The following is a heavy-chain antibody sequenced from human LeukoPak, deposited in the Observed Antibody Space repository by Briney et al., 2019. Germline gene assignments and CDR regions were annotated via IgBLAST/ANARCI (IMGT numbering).Heavy chain of an antibody. J-gene: IGHJ4*02. D-gene: IGHD6-19*01. CDR3: TTPRYSSGWFPDY. CDR1: GGSISSNY. V-gene: IGHV3-15*01. Sequence: ETLSLTCTASGGSISSNYWSWIRQPPGKGLEWVGRIKSITGGGTTDYAVPVKGRFTISRDDSKNTLYLQMHSVKTEDTAVYYCTTPRYSSGWFPDYWGQGTLVTVSS. CDR2: IKSITGGGTT.